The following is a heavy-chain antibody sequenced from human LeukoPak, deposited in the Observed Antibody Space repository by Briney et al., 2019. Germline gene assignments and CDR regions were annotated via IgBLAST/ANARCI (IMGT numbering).Heavy chain of an antibody. CDR3: AGRGHRYSRD. V-gene: IGHV4-59*08. CDR1: GDSISSSY. Sequence: SETLSLTCSVSGDSISSSYWSWIRQPPGKGLEWIGNIYNSANTNYNPSLQSRVTMSVDTSKSQFSLQLTSVSAADTAVYYCAGRGHRYSRDWGQGILVTVSS. CDR2: IYNSANT. D-gene: IGHD2-15*01. J-gene: IGHJ1*01.